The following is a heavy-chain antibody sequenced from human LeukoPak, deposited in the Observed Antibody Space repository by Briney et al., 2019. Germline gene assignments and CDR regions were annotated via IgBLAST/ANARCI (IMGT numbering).Heavy chain of an antibody. J-gene: IGHJ5*02. CDR1: GYTFTSYA. D-gene: IGHD2-8*01. CDR2: INAGNGNT. Sequence: ASVKVSCKASGYTFTSYAMHWVRQAPGQRLEWMGWINAGNGNTKYSQKFQGRVTITRDTSASTAYMELSSLRSEDTAVYYCARAPRGYCTNGVCYSSYHWFDPWGQGTLVTVSS. CDR3: ARAPRGYCTNGVCYSSYHWFDP. V-gene: IGHV1-3*01.